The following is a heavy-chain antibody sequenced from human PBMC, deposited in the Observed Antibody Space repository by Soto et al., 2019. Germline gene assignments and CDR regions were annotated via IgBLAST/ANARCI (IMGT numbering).Heavy chain of an antibody. V-gene: IGHV1-69*13. CDR2: IIPIFGTA. D-gene: IGHD2-15*01. CDR1: GGTFSSYA. Sequence: GASVKVSCKASGGTFSSYAISWVRQAPGQGLEWMGGIIPIFGTANYAQKFQGRVTITADESTSTAYMELSSLRSEDTAVYYCASRVGYCSGGSRLGYYYYYGMDVWGQGTTVTVSS. CDR3: ASRVGYCSGGSRLGYYYYYGMDV. J-gene: IGHJ6*02.